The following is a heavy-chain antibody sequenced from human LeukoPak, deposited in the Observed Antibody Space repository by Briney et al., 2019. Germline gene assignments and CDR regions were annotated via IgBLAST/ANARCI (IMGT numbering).Heavy chain of an antibody. D-gene: IGHD6-13*01. CDR1: GYSFTSYW. CDR3: ARLKAAAGTRGGFDP. CDR2: IYPGDSDT. V-gene: IGHV5-51*01. Sequence: GESLKISCKGSGYSFTSYWIGWVRQMPGKGLEWMGIIYPGDSDTRYSPSFQGQVTISADKSISTAYLQWSSLKASDTAMYYCARLKAAAGTRGGFDPWGQGTLVTVSS. J-gene: IGHJ5*02.